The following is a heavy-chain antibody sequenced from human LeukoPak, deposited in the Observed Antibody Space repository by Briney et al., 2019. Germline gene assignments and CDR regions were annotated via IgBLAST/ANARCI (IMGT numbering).Heavy chain of an antibody. CDR2: IYTSGST. J-gene: IGHJ4*02. V-gene: IGHV4-61*02. CDR3: ARERGYSYGPGPIDY. D-gene: IGHD5-18*01. Sequence: NPSETLSLTCTVSGGSISSGSYHWGWIRQPPGKGLEWIGRIYTSGSTNYNPSLKSRVTMSVDTSKNQFSLKLSSVTAADTAVYYCARERGYSYGPGPIDYWGQGTLVTVSS. CDR1: GGSISSGSYH.